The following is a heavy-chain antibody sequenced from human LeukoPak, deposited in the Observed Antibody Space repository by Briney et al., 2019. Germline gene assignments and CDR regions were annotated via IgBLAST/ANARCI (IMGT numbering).Heavy chain of an antibody. V-gene: IGHV3-11*04. J-gene: IGHJ4*02. Sequence: GGSLRLSCAASGFTFSDYYMSWIRQAPGQGLEWVSYISSSGSTIYYADSVKGRFTISRDNAKNSLYLQMNTLRAEDTAVYYCARVLMAVRMSTVTHYYFDYWGQGTPVTASS. D-gene: IGHD4-17*01. CDR2: ISSSGSTI. CDR3: ARVLMAVRMSTVTHYYFDY. CDR1: GFTFSDYY.